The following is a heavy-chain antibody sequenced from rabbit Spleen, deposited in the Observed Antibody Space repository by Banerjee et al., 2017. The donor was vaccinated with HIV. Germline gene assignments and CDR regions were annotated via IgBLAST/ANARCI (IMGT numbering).Heavy chain of an antibody. J-gene: IGHJ6*01. Sequence: QLKESGGGLVQPGGSLKLSCKASGFDFSRYYMNWVRQAPGKGLEWIGYIEPVFGVTYYASWVNGRFTISSHNAQNTLYLQLNSLTAADTATYFCARVSETSGWGEDLWGPGTLVTVS. V-gene: IGHV1S7*01. CDR1: GFDFSRYY. CDR2: IEPVFGVT. D-gene: IGHD4-1*01. CDR3: ARVSETSGWGEDL.